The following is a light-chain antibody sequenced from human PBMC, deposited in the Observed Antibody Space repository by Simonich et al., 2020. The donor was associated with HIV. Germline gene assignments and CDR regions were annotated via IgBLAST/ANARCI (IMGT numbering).Light chain of an antibody. J-gene: IGKJ1*01. V-gene: IGKV4-1*01. CDR2: LAS. Sequence: DIVMTQSPDSLAVSLGERATINCKSNQSVLYSSNNKNYFAWYQQKPGHPPNLLIYLASTRASGVPDRFSASGSGTDFTLTISSLQAEDVAIYYCQQYYSTPPTFGQGTKVEIK. CDR1: QSVLYSSNNKNY. CDR3: QQYYSTPPT.